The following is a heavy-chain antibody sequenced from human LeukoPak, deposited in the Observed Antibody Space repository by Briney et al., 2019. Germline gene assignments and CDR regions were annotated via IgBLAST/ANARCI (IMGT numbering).Heavy chain of an antibody. CDR2: ISSSGSTI. V-gene: IGHV3-11*01. CDR3: ARTHYYYGSGSSPFGY. J-gene: IGHJ4*02. CDR1: GFTFSDYY. D-gene: IGHD3-10*01. Sequence: GGSLRLSCAASGFTFSDYYMSWIRQAPGKGLEWVSYISSSGSTIYYADSVKGRFTISRDNAKNSLYLQMNSLRAEDTAVYYCARTHYYYGSGSSPFGYWGQGTLVTVSS.